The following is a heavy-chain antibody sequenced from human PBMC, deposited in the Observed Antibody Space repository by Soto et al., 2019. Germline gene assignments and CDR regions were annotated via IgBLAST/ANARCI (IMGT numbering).Heavy chain of an antibody. D-gene: IGHD3-22*01. CDR3: ATKGDSGSI. V-gene: IGHV3-7*01. CDR2: ISPGGIAT. J-gene: IGHJ4*02. Sequence: EVPVVESGGGLVQPGGSLRLSCAVSGFSFTTYWMTWVRQAPGRGLEWVANISPGGIATHYVDSVKGRFTISGDNAKNSVYLQMNSLRADVTAVYYCATKGDSGSIWGQGTLVTVSS. CDR1: GFSFTTYW.